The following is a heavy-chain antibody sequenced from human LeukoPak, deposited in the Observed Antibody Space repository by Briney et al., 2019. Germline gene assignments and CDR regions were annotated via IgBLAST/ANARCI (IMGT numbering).Heavy chain of an antibody. CDR1: GFTFSSYG. CDR2: ISYDGSNK. V-gene: IGHV3-30*03. J-gene: IGHJ3*02. CDR3: ASSQWELLPAFDI. Sequence: GRSLRLSCAASGFTFSSYGMHWVRQAPGKGLEWVAVISYDGSNKYYADSVKGRFTISRDNSKNTLYLQMNSLRAEDTAVYYCASSQWELLPAFDIWGQGTMVTVSS. D-gene: IGHD1-26*01.